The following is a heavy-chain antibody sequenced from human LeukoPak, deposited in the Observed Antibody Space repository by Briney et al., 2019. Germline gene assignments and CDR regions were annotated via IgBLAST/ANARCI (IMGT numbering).Heavy chain of an antibody. J-gene: IGHJ6*04. CDR2: ISGSGGST. V-gene: IGHV3-23*01. D-gene: IGHD3-9*01. CDR1: GFTFSSYA. Sequence: GGSLRLSCAASGFTFSSYAMSWVRQASGKGLEWVSAISGSGGSTYYADSVKGRFTISRDNSKNTLYLQMNSLRAEDTAVYYCAKEGSLRYFDWPDYYYYGMDVWGKGTTVTVSS. CDR3: AKEGSLRYFDWPDYYYYGMDV.